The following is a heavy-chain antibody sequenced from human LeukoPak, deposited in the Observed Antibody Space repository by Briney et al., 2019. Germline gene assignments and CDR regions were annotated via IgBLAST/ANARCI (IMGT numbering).Heavy chain of an antibody. CDR3: ARAGMVRGVIAVYYFDY. J-gene: IGHJ4*02. Sequence: GGSLRLSSAASGFTFSSYWMSWVRQAPGKGLEWVANIKQDGSEKYYVDSVKGRFTISRDNAKNSLYLQMNSLRAEDTAVYYCARAGMVRGVIAVYYFDYWGQGTLVTVSS. D-gene: IGHD3-10*01. CDR1: GFTFSSYW. CDR2: IKQDGSEK. V-gene: IGHV3-7*01.